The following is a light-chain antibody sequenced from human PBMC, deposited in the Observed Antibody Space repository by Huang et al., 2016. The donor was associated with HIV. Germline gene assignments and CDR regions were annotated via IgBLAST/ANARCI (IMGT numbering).Light chain of an antibody. J-gene: IGKJ1*01. V-gene: IGKV3-15*01. CDR2: GAS. CDR3: QQYNNWPRT. CDR1: QSVSSN. Sequence: EIVMTQSPATLSVSPWERATLSCRASQSVSSNLAWYQQKPGQAPRLLIFGASTRATGIPARFSGSGSGTEFTLTISSLQSEDVAVYYCQQYNNWPRTFGQGTKVEI.